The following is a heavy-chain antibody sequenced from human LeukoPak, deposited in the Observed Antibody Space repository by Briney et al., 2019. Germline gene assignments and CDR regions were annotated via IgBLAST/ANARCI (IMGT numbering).Heavy chain of an antibody. J-gene: IGHJ5*02. CDR3: ARNNKWLLLRNWFDP. CDR2: IYYSGST. V-gene: IGHV4-59*01. D-gene: IGHD3-22*01. CDR1: GGSISSYY. Sequence: PSETLSLTCTVSGGSISSYYWSWIRQPPGKGLEWIGYIYYSGSTNYNPSLKSRVTISVDTSKNQFSLKLSSVTAADTAVYYCARNNKWLLLRNWFDPWGQGTLVTVSS.